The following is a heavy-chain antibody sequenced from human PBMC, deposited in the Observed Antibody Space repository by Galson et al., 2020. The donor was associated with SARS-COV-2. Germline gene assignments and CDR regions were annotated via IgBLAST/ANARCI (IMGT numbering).Heavy chain of an antibody. D-gene: IGHD3-3*01. J-gene: IGHJ5*02. CDR3: ASWSGYFYADPPGWFDP. CDR1: GGSISSSNW. V-gene: IGHV4-4*02. CDR2: IYHSGST. Sequence: SETLSLTCAVSGGSISSSNWWSWVRQPPGKGLEWIGEIYHSGSTNYNPSLKSRVTISVDKSKNQFSLKLSSVTAADTAVYYCASWSGYFYADPPGWFDPWGQGTLVTVSS.